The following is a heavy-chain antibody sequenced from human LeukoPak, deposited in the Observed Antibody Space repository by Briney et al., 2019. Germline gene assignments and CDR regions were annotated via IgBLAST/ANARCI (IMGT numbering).Heavy chain of an antibody. CDR3: ARDRGIVVVTAMGY. D-gene: IGHD2-21*02. Sequence: GGSLRLSCAVSGFTFRTYSMNWVRQAPGKGLEWISYISSGSSTIYYADSVKGRFTISRDNSKNTLYLQMNSLRAEDTAVYYCARDRGIVVVTAMGYWGQGTLVTVSS. J-gene: IGHJ4*02. CDR1: GFTFRTYS. CDR2: ISSGSSTI. V-gene: IGHV3-48*01.